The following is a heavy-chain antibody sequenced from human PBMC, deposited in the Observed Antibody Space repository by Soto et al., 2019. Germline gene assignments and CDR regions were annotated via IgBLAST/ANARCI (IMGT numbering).Heavy chain of an antibody. CDR3: AKEPYSSGWYHSGYYFDY. CDR2: ISYDGSNK. V-gene: IGHV3-30*18. J-gene: IGHJ4*02. D-gene: IGHD6-19*01. CDR1: GFTFSSYG. Sequence: PGGSLRLSCAASGFTFSSYGMHWVRQAPGKGLEWVAVISYDGSNKYYADSVKGRFTISRDNSKNTLYLQMNSLRAEDTAVYYCAKEPYSSGWYHSGYYFDYWGQGTLVTVSS.